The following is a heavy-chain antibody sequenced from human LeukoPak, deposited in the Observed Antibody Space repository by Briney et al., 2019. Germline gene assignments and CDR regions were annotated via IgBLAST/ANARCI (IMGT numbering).Heavy chain of an antibody. Sequence: PGGSLRLSCAASGFTFNTYSMNWVRQAPGKRLEWLASTSSGGGVNFYADAVKGRFSISRDNGENSVYLQMNSLRAEDTAIYYCARPMAEYSSSPADYWGQGTLVTVSP. CDR2: TSSGGGVN. D-gene: IGHD6-6*01. J-gene: IGHJ4*02. V-gene: IGHV3-21*01. CDR3: ARPMAEYSSSPADY. CDR1: GFTFNTYS.